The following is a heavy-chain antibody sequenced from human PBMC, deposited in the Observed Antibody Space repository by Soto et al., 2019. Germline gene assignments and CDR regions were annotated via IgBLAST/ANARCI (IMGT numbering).Heavy chain of an antibody. J-gene: IGHJ4*02. Sequence: GGSLRLSCAASGFTFSSYAMSWVRQAPGKGLEWVSAISGSGGSTYYADSVKGRFTISRDNSKNTLYLQMNSLRAEDTAVYYCAKGRRGCSSTSCYLDYWGQGTLVTVSS. CDR3: AKGRRGCSSTSCYLDY. D-gene: IGHD2-2*01. V-gene: IGHV3-23*01. CDR2: ISGSGGST. CDR1: GFTFSSYA.